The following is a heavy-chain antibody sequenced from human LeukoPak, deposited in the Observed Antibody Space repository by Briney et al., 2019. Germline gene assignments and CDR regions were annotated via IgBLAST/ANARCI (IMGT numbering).Heavy chain of an antibody. CDR1: GFMFSDYY. D-gene: IGHD2-21*02. Sequence: KAGGSLRLSCEASGFMFSDYYMSWIRQSPGKGLEWIGEINHSGSTNYNPSLKSRVTISVDTSKNQVSLKLSSVTAADAAVYYCARGHSSVVTGIPSYFDYWGRGTLVTASS. CDR3: ARGHSSVVTGIPSYFDY. J-gene: IGHJ4*02. V-gene: IGHV4-34*01. CDR2: INHSGST.